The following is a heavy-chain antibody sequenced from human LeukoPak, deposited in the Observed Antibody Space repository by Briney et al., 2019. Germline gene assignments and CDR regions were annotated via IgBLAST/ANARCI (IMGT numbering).Heavy chain of an antibody. Sequence: GASVKVSCKASGRAFSSYAISWVRQAPGQGLEWMGGIIPIFGTANYAQKFQGRVTITADKSTSTAYMELSSLRSEDTAVYYCARIPQRGSGWYDFLGYYYYYMDVWGKGTTVTISS. D-gene: IGHD6-19*01. CDR1: GRAFSSYA. CDR2: IIPIFGTA. V-gene: IGHV1-69*06. CDR3: ARIPQRGSGWYDFLGYYYYYMDV. J-gene: IGHJ6*03.